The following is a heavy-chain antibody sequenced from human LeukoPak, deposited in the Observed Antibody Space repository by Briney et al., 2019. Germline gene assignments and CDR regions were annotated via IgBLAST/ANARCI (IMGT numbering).Heavy chain of an antibody. D-gene: IGHD5-12*01. CDR1: GGSISSSTYY. CDR2: LYYSGST. CDR3: ARQAISGYDPPPFDS. J-gene: IGHJ4*02. Sequence: SETLSLTCTVSGGSISSSTYYWGWIRQPPGKGLEWIGNLYYSGSTYYNPSLKSRVTISVDTSKNQFSLELSSVTAADTAVYYCARQAISGYDPPPFDSWGQGTLVTVSS. V-gene: IGHV4-39*01.